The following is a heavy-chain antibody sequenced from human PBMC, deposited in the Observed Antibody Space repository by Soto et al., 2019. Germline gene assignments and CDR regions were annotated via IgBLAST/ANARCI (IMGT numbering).Heavy chain of an antibody. CDR3: VQSRCGGDCLEIYSSHAYNGLDV. Sequence: QVTLKESGPTLVKPTQTLTLTCTVSGLSLRTTGVGVGWVRQPPGKALEWLALLYWDDDKRYSPSLRSRLTIAKGISEKQVVLTMTNIDTVDTATYYCVQSRCGGDCLEIYSSHAYNGLDVWGQGTTVTVSS. CDR1: GLSLRTTGVG. J-gene: IGHJ6*02. D-gene: IGHD2-21*02. V-gene: IGHV2-5*02. CDR2: LYWDDDK.